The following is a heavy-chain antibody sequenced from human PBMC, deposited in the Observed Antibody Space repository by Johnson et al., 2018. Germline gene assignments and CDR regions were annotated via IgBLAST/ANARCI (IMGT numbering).Heavy chain of an antibody. CDR1: GFTFS. D-gene: IGHD3-3*01. J-gene: IGHJ6*03. Sequence: QVQLVESGGGVVQPGRSXRLSCTAPGFTFSMHWVRQAPGKGLEWVAVISYDGTNQYYADSVRGRFTISRDNSKNPVYLQRNSLRAEDAAVYYCARSYTIFGVVITYYMDVWGKGTTVTVSS. V-gene: IGHV3-30*03. CDR3: ARSYTIFGVVITYYMDV. CDR2: ISYDGTNQ.